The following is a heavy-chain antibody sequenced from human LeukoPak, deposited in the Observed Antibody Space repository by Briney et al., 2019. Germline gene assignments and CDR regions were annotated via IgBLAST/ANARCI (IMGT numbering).Heavy chain of an antibody. CDR1: GYTFTSYD. CDR2: MNPNSGNT. CDR3: ARGGRSSSAYYFFDY. J-gene: IGHJ4*02. V-gene: IGHV1-8*01. D-gene: IGHD2-21*01. Sequence: ASVKVSCKASGYTFTSYDINWVRQAPGQGLEWMGWMNPNSGNTGYGQKFQGRVTITRHTSISTAYMELSSLRSEDTAVYYCARGGRSSSAYYFFDYWGQGTLVTVSS.